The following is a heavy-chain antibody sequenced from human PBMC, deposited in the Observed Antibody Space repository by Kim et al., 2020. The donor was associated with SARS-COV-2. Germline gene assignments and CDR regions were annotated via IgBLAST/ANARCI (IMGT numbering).Heavy chain of an antibody. CDR3: ARGRGYCSSTSCAPFDY. J-gene: IGHJ4*02. Sequence: FQGRVTITADESTSTAYIELSSLRSEDTAVYYCARGRGYCSSTSCAPFDYWGQGTLVTVSS. V-gene: IGHV1-69*01. D-gene: IGHD2-2*01.